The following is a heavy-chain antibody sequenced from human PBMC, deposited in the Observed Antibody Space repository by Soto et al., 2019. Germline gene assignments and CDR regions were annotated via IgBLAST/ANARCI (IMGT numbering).Heavy chain of an antibody. Sequence: PSETLSLTCTVSGDSVSSRNYYWSWIRQPPGKGLEWIAYIYYNGFTNYNPSLKSRVTISVDTSKNQFSLKLSSVTAADTAVYNCARMDDFWSGSAWFDPWGQGTPVTVSS. CDR3: ARMDDFWSGSAWFDP. V-gene: IGHV4-61*01. D-gene: IGHD3-3*01. CDR1: GDSVSSRNYY. CDR2: IYYNGFT. J-gene: IGHJ5*02.